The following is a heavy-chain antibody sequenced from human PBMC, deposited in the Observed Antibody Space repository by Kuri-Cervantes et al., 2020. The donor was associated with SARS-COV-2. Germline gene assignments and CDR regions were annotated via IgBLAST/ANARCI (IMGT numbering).Heavy chain of an antibody. CDR2: IYYTGST. CDR1: GGSISSYY. Sequence: GSLRLSCTVSGGSISSYYLTWIRQPPGKGLEWIGYIYYTGSTNYNPSLKGRVTISVDTSKNQFSLKLSSVTAADTAVYYCARLQRVVVPAASFDYWGQGTLVTVSS. J-gene: IGHJ4*02. D-gene: IGHD2-2*01. V-gene: IGHV4-59*08. CDR3: ARLQRVVVPAASFDY.